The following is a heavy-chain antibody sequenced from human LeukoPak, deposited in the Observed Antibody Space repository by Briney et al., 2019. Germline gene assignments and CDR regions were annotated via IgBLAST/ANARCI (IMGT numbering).Heavy chain of an antibody. D-gene: IGHD5-24*01. CDR1: GSPFGTSA. V-gene: IGHV3-23*01. CDR3: ARPSRRDGFNPCFDS. J-gene: IGHJ4*02. CDR2: ISVSGGTT. Sequence: GRCPRLSFSASGSPFGTSAMRWVRQPPGKWLELVSAISVSGGTTYYPASVKGRFTISSHKTSYTLYLQMNSLRAEDTAIYYCARPSRRDGFNPCFDSWGRGTLVTVSS.